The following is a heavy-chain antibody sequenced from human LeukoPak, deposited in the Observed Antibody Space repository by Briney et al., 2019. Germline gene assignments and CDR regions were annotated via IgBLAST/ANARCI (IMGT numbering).Heavy chain of an antibody. CDR3: AKDKTYDDFWSGHDAFDI. CDR2: ISSSGSTI. CDR1: GFTFNDYY. V-gene: IGHV3-11*01. D-gene: IGHD3-3*01. Sequence: PGGSLRLSCAASGFTFNDYYMSWIRQAPGKGLEWVSYISSSGSTIDYADSVKGRFTISRDISKNTLYLQMKSLRAGDTAVYYCAKDKTYDDFWSGHDAFDIWGQGTMVTVSS. J-gene: IGHJ3*02.